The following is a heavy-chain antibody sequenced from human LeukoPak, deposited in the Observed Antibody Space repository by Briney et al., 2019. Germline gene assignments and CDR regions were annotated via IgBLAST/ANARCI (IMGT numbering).Heavy chain of an antibody. CDR1: GGSISSGSYY. CDR3: ARGRIVGATRGAFDI. Sequence: TLSLTCTVSGGSISSGSYYWSWIRQPAGKGLEWIGRIYTSGSTNYNPSLKSRVTISVDRSKNQFSLKLSSVTAADTAVYYCARGRIVGATRGAFDIWGQGTMVTVSS. J-gene: IGHJ3*02. CDR2: IYTSGST. D-gene: IGHD1-26*01. V-gene: IGHV4-61*02.